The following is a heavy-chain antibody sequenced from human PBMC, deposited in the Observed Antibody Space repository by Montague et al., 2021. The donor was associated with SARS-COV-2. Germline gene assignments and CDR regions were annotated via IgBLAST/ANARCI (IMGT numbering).Heavy chain of an antibody. V-gene: IGHV4-4*02. CDR2: IFQSGST. CDR1: GGSISSSNW. D-gene: IGHD3-10*01. J-gene: IGHJ6*04. CDR3: ARDGGAFGSGTLGPDV. Sequence: SETLSLTCSVSGGSISSSNWWSWVRQPPGKGLEWMGEIFQSGSTSYNPALKSRVAFSVDQSKNQFSLKLTSVTAADTAVYYCARDGGAFGSGTLGPDVWGKGTMVTVSP.